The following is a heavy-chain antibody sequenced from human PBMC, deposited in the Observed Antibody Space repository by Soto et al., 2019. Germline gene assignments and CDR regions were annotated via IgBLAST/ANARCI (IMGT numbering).Heavy chain of an antibody. CDR3: ARDSGCGWRTSVDQYVEY. J-gene: IGHJ4*01. D-gene: IGHD2-21*01. CDR2: ITLDAIEK. Sequence: PGGSLRLSCAASGFTFGYYWISWVRQAPWKGLQSLATITLDAIEKKYVDSVKRRFTLSRDNAKNSLYLQMDSLRVEDTAVSYCARDSGCGWRTSVDQYVEYLGHGTLIAVCS. V-gene: IGHV3-7*03. CDR1: GFTFGYYW.